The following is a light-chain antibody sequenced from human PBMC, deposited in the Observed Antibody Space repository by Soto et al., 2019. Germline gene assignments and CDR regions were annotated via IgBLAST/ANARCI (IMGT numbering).Light chain of an antibody. Sequence: QSVLTQPASVSGSPGQSITISCTGTSSDVGGYNYVSWYQQYPGKAPKLMIYEVNNRPAGVSYRFSGSKSGNTASLTISGLQAEDEADYYCSSYTSRVTRVFGTGTKLTVL. J-gene: IGLJ1*01. V-gene: IGLV2-14*01. CDR2: EVN. CDR3: SSYTSRVTRV. CDR1: SSDVGGYNY.